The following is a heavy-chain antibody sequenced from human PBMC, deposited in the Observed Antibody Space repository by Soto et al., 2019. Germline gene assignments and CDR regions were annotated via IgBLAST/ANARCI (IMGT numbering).Heavy chain of an antibody. V-gene: IGHV3-9*01. CDR1: GFAFDDYV. J-gene: IGHJ5*02. CDR3: AKGGSAALIAPSGRDNWFDP. Sequence: EVQLVESGGGLVQPGRSLRLSCAASGFAFDDYVMHWVRQPPGRGLEWVSGITWNGGTIRYVDFVKGRFTISRDNAENSLYLQMNSLRPEDTAVYYCAKGGSAALIAPSGRDNWFDPWGQGTQVTVSS. D-gene: IGHD6-13*01. CDR2: ITWNGGTI.